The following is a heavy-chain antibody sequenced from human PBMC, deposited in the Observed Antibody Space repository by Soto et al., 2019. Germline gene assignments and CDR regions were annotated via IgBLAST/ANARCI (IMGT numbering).Heavy chain of an antibody. Sequence: GXSVKVSCKASGYTFTSYDINWVRQATGQGLEWMGWMNPNSGNTGYAQKFQGRVTITRNTSISTAYMELSSLRSEDTAMYYCERERSGAGTGWFDPWGQGTLVTVS. D-gene: IGHD6-13*01. V-gene: IGHV1-8*01. CDR1: GYTFTSYD. CDR2: MNPNSGNT. J-gene: IGHJ5*02. CDR3: ERERSGAGTGWFDP.